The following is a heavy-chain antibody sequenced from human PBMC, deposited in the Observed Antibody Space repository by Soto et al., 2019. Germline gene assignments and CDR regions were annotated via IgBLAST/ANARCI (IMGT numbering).Heavy chain of an antibody. V-gene: IGHV1-18*01. CDR3: ARDRTNFLDY. CDR2: ISTSRGNT. CDR1: GYIFSDHS. Sequence: AASVKVSCKTSGYIFSDHSLSWVRLAPGQGLEWMGWISTSRGNTNYAQKFQGRLTLTTDTSTSTAYMELKSLRPDDTAVYYCARDRTNFLDYWGQGILVTVSS. D-gene: IGHD2-8*01. J-gene: IGHJ4*02.